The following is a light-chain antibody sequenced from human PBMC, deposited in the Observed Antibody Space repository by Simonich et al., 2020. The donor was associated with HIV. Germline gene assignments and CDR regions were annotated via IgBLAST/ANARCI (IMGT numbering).Light chain of an antibody. CDR3: MQGTLWWT. V-gene: IGKV2-30*02. J-gene: IGKJ1*01. Sequence: DVVMTQSPLSLPVTLGQPASISCRCRQSLEHSDGNTYWNWFQQGPGQSPRSRIYKVSKRDSGVPERCSGSGSGTDFTLKISRVEAEDVGVYYCMQGTLWWTFGQGTTVEIK. CDR2: KVS. CDR1: QSLEHSDGNTY.